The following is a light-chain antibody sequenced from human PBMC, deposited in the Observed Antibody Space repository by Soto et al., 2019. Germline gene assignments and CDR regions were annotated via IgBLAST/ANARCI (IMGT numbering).Light chain of an antibody. CDR3: QQANSFPLT. Sequence: DIQMTQSPSSVSASVGDRVTITCRASQDISSWLAWYQQKPGKAPKLLLYVASSLQTGVPSRFSGSGSGTDFTLTISSLQPEDFATYYCQQANSFPLTFGGGTKVEIK. CDR1: QDISSW. V-gene: IGKV1-12*01. CDR2: VAS. J-gene: IGKJ4*01.